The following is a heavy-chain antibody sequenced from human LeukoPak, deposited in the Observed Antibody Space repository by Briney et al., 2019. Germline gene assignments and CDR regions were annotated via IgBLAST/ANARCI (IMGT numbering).Heavy chain of an antibody. CDR2: IYYSGGT. Sequence: SETLSLTCTVSGGSISSYYWSWIRQPPGKGLEWIGYIYYSGGTNYNPSLKSRVTTSVDTSRNQFSLKLSSVTAADTAVYYCAKSTYYYDTFVNAFDLWGQGTVVTVSS. V-gene: IGHV4-59*12. CDR3: AKSTYYYDTFVNAFDL. CDR1: GGSISSYY. D-gene: IGHD3-22*01. J-gene: IGHJ3*01.